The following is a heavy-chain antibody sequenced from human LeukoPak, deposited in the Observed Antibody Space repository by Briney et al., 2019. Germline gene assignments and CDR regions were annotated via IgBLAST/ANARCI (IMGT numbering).Heavy chain of an antibody. Sequence: GGSLRLSCAASGFTFSGYEMNWVRQAPGKGLERVSDISSSGSRIYYADSVKGRFTISRDNAKNSLYLQMNSLRADDTAVYYCARMWGVAFDIWGQGTVVTVSS. J-gene: IGHJ3*02. D-gene: IGHD3-16*01. CDR1: GFTFSGYE. CDR2: ISSSGSRI. V-gene: IGHV3-48*03. CDR3: ARMWGVAFDI.